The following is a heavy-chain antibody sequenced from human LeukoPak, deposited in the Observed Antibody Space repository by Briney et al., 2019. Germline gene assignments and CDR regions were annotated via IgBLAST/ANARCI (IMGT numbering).Heavy chain of an antibody. V-gene: IGHV4-30-4*01. Sequence: SETLSLTCTVSGGSISSGDYYWSWIRQPPGKGLEWIGYIYYSGSTYYNPSLKSRVTISVDTSKNQFSLKLSSVTAADTAVYYCARVRDYYDSSGYYRDAFDIWGQGTMVTVSS. CDR2: IYYSGST. CDR3: ARVRDYYDSSGYYRDAFDI. D-gene: IGHD3-22*01. J-gene: IGHJ3*02. CDR1: GGSISSGDYY.